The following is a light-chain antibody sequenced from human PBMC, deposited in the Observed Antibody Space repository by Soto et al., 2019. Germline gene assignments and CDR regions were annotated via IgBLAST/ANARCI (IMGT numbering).Light chain of an antibody. CDR3: QQYDNRPLT. CDR2: DAS. CDR1: QDISNY. J-gene: IGKJ5*01. V-gene: IGKV1-33*01. Sequence: DIQMTQSPSSLSVSVGDRVTITCQASQDISNYLNWYQQKPGKAPKLLIYDASNLETGVPSRFSGSGSGTDFTFTISSLQPEDIATYYCQQYDNRPLTFGQGTRLEIK.